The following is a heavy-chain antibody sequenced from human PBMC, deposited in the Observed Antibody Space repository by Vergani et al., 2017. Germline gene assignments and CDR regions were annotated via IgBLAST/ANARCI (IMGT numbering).Heavy chain of an antibody. CDR3: ARGVMGNWNDPPSFDY. Sequence: VHLVESGGGVVQPGRSLTLSCTASGFTFSSYSMNWVRQAPGKGLEWVSSISSSSSYIYYADSVKGRFTISRDNAKNSLYLQMNSLRAEDTAVYYCARGVMGNWNDPPSFDYWGQGTLVTVSS. V-gene: IGHV3-21*01. CDR2: ISSSSSYI. J-gene: IGHJ4*02. D-gene: IGHD1-1*01. CDR1: GFTFSSYS.